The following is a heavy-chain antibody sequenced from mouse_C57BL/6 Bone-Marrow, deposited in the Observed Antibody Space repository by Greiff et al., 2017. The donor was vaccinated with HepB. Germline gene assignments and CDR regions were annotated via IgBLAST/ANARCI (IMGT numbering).Heavy chain of an antibody. V-gene: IGHV1-82*01. CDR1: GYAFSSSW. CDR2: IYPGDGDT. CDR3: ASPIYYYGSSPLWFAY. D-gene: IGHD1-1*01. Sequence: VQLQQSGPELVKPGASVKISCKASGYAFSSSWMNWVKQRPGKGLEWIGRIYPGDGDTNYNGKFKGKATLTADKSSSTAYMQLSSLTSEDSAVYFCASPIYYYGSSPLWFAYWGQGTLVTVSA. J-gene: IGHJ3*01.